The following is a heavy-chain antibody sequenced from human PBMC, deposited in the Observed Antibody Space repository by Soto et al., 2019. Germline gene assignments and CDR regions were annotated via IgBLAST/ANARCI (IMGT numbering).Heavy chain of an antibody. CDR1: GFTFSSYS. CDR3: ARGLLGRRAATNFDY. D-gene: IGHD2-15*01. J-gene: IGHJ4*02. CDR2: ISSSSSTI. V-gene: IGHV3-48*02. Sequence: GVLRLSCAASGFTFSSYSMNWVRQAPGKGLEWVSYISSSSSTIYYADSVKGRFTISRDNAKNSLYLQMNSLRDEDTAVYYCARGLLGRRAATNFDYWGQGTLVTVSS.